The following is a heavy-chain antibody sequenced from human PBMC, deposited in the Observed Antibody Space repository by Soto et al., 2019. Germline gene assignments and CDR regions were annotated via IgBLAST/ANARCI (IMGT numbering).Heavy chain of an antibody. CDR3: ARGAPTSRKYYDFWSGYYDYYYYYYMDV. V-gene: IGHV1-8*01. Sequence: ASVKVSCKASGYTFTSYDINWVRQATGQGLEWMGWMNPNSGNTGYAQKFQGRVTMTRNTSISTAYMELSSLRSEDTAVYYCARGAPTSRKYYDFWSGYYDYYYYYYMDVWGKGTTVTVSS. CDR1: GYTFTSYD. J-gene: IGHJ6*03. CDR2: MNPNSGNT. D-gene: IGHD3-3*01.